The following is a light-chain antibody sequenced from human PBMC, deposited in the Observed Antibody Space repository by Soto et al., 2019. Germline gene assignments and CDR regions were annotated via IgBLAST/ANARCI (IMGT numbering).Light chain of an antibody. CDR1: SSDVGRYNY. V-gene: IGLV2-14*01. Sequence: QSALAQPASVSGSPGQSITISCTGTSSDVGRYNYVSWYQQHPGKAPKLMIHEVSYRPSGVSSRFSGSKSGNTASLTISGLQAEDEADYHCCSYTNRATYVFGHGTKVTVL. J-gene: IGLJ1*01. CDR2: EVS. CDR3: CSYTNRATYV.